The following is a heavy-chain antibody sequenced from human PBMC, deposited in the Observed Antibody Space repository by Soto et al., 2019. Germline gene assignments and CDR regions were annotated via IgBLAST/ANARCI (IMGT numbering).Heavy chain of an antibody. J-gene: IGHJ2*01. CDR1: GDTFTTYD. V-gene: IGHV1-8*01. Sequence: QVHLVQSGAEVKKPVASVKVSCEASGDTFTTYDINWVRQATGQGLEWMGWMNPNSGNTGYAQKFQGRVTMNRNTSISTAYIELSGLKSEDTAVYYCARGRDYGVDIRRWYFDLWGRGTLVTVSS. D-gene: IGHD4-17*01. CDR2: MNPNSGNT. CDR3: ARGRDYGVDIRRWYFDL.